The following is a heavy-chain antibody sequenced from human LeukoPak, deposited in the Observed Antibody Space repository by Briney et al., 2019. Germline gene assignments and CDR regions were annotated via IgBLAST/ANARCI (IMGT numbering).Heavy chain of an antibody. V-gene: IGHV6-1*01. D-gene: IGHD5-18*01. J-gene: IGHJ5*02. CDR3: VRMDTSWFDP. CDR1: GDSVSSNSAS. Sequence: SQTLSLTCAISGDSVSSNSASWNWIRQSPSRGLEWLARTYYRSKWYNDYAVSVKSRITINPDTSKNQFSLQLNSVTPEDTAVYYCVRMDTSWFDPWGQGTLVAVSP. CDR2: TYYRSKWYN.